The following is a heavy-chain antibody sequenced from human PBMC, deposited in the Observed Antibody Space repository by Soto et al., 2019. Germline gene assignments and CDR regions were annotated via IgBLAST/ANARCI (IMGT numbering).Heavy chain of an antibody. J-gene: IGHJ4*02. Sequence: ASGKVSCKASGYTFTSYDINWVRQATGQGLEWMGWMNPNSGNTGYAQKFQGRVTMTRNTSISTAYMELSSLRSEDTAVYYCARGRRRTATGWYYFDYWGQGTLVTVSS. V-gene: IGHV1-8*01. CDR2: MNPNSGNT. CDR1: GYTFTSYD. D-gene: IGHD6-19*01. CDR3: ARGRRRTATGWYYFDY.